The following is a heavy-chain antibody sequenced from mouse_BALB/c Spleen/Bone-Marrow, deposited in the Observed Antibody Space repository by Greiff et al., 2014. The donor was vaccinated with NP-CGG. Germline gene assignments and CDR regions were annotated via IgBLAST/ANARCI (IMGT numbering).Heavy chain of an antibody. CDR2: IWTGGST. Sequence: VKLMESGPGLVQPSQGLSITCTVSGFSLTTYGVHWVRQSPGKGLEWLGVIWTGGSTDYNAAFISRLSISKDNSKSQVFFEMNSLQANDTAIYYCARNHRGYYFDYWGQGTTLTVSS. V-gene: IGHV2-2*02. CDR3: ARNHRGYYFDY. D-gene: IGHD3-1*01. J-gene: IGHJ2*01. CDR1: GFSLTTYG.